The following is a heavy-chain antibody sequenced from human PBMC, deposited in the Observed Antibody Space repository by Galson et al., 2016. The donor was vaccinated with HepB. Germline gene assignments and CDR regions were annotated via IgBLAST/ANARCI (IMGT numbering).Heavy chain of an antibody. D-gene: IGHD2-2*02. CDR2: IWYDGSNK. CDR1: GFTFSSYG. CDR3: ARGGCGSTSCYRGRYYYYYYMDV. J-gene: IGHJ6*03. Sequence: SLRLSCAASGFTFSSYGMHWVRQAPGKGLEWVAVIWYDGSNKYYADSVKGRFTISRDNSKNTLYLQMNSLRAEDTAVYYCARGGCGSTSCYRGRYYYYYYMDVWGKGTTVTVS. V-gene: IGHV3-33*01.